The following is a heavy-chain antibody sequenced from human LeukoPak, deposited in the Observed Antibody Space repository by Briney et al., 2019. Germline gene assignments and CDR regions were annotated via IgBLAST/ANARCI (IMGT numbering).Heavy chain of an antibody. J-gene: IGHJ4*02. CDR2: INHSGST. Sequence: PSETLSLTCAVYGGSFSGYYWSWIRQPPGKGLEWIGEINHSGSTNYNPSLKSRVTISVDTSKNQFSLKLSSVTAADTAVYYCAGRGVRGVIRDYWGQGTLVTVSS. D-gene: IGHD3-10*01. V-gene: IGHV4-34*01. CDR3: AGRGVRGVIRDY. CDR1: GGSFSGYY.